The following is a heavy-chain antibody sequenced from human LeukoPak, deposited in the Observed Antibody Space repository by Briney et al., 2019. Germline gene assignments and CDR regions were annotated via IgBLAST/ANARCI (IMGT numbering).Heavy chain of an antibody. D-gene: IGHD3-10*01. CDR2: IYTSGST. V-gene: IGHV4-4*07. CDR3: ARGTGNYYYYYMDV. CDR1: GGSISSYY. Sequence: PSETLSLTRTVSGGSISSYYWSWIRQPAGKGLEWIGRIYTSGSTNYNPSLKSRVTMSVDTSKNQFSLKLSSVTAADTAVYYCARGTGNYYYYYMDVWGKGTTVTVSS. J-gene: IGHJ6*03.